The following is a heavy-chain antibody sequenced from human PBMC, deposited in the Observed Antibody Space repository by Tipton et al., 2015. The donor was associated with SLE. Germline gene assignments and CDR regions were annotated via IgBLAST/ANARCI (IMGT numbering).Heavy chain of an antibody. J-gene: IGHJ4*02. Sequence: SLRLSCAASGFTFSRYGMSWVRQAPGKGLEWVSGITGSGGSTYYTDSVKGRFSISRDNSKNTMYLQMNNLRDEDTAVYYCARQPWDLLTGYWGQGMLVTVSS. D-gene: IGHD1-26*01. CDR1: GFTFSRYG. V-gene: IGHV3-23*01. CDR3: ARQPWDLLTGY. CDR2: ITGSGGST.